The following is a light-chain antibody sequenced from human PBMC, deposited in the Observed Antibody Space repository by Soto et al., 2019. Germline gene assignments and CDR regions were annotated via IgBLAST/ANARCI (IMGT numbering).Light chain of an antibody. J-gene: IGLJ1*01. Sequence: QSVLTQPPSVSGAPGQRVTISCTGSSSNIGAGYDVHWYQQLPGTAPKLLIYGNSKRPSGVPDRFSGSKSGTSASLAITGLQAEDEADYYCQSSDSSLNVFGTGTKLTVL. CDR3: QSSDSSLNV. CDR2: GNS. V-gene: IGLV1-40*01. CDR1: SSNIGAGYD.